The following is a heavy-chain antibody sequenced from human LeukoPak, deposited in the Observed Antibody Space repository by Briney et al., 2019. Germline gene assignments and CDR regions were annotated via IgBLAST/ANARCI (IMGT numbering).Heavy chain of an antibody. Sequence: GGSLRLSCAASGFTFSSYSMNWVRQAPGKGLEWVSYISSSCTICYADSVKGRFTISRDNAKNSLYLQMNSLRAEDTAVYYCARRSIAVAGTTDYWGQGTLVTVSS. D-gene: IGHD6-19*01. CDR2: ISSSCTI. CDR3: ARRSIAVAGTTDY. CDR1: GFTFSSYS. J-gene: IGHJ4*02. V-gene: IGHV3-48*01.